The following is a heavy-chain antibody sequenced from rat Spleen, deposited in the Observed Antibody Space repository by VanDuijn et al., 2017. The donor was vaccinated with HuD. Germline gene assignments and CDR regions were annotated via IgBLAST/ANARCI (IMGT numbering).Heavy chain of an antibody. Sequence: EVQLVETGGGLVQPGRSLKLSCAASGFTFSDYYMAWVRQAPTKGLEWVATISSEGRSSYYRDSVKGRFTISRDSAKSTLYLQMDSLRSEDTATYYCACTGGLPNYFHYWGQGVMVTVSS. V-gene: IGHV5-29*01. CDR3: ACTGGLPNYFHY. CDR2: ISSEGRSS. CDR1: GFTFSDYY. D-gene: IGHD1-4*01. J-gene: IGHJ2*01.